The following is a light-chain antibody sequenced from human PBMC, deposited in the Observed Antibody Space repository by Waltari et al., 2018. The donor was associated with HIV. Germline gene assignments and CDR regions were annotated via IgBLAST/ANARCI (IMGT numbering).Light chain of an antibody. CDR1: DSDFGLYNF. J-gene: IGLJ3*02. Sequence: AVTQPASVSGLPGQSTTISCTGGDSDFGLYNFVSWYQQHPGKPPKLILYDVDSRASVVSDRFSGSMSGNTASLTISGLRAEDEAHYYCASFTGDNTVMFGGGTEVTVL. CDR2: DVD. CDR3: ASFTGDNTVM. V-gene: IGLV2-14*03.